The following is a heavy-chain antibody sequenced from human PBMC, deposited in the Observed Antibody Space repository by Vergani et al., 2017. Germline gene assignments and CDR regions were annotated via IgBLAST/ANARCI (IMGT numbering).Heavy chain of an antibody. D-gene: IGHD4-11*01. J-gene: IGHJ6*02. CDR1: GFTFSTYA. Sequence: EEQLLESGGGLVQPGGSLRLSCAASGFTFSTYAMSWVRQAPGKGLEWVSAISGSGGSTYYADSVKGRFTISRDNSKNTLYLQMNSLRAEDTAVYYCAKGXSFNYLHPLGYYYGMDVWGQGTTVTVSS. CDR2: ISGSGGST. V-gene: IGHV3-23*01. CDR3: AKGXSFNYLHPLGYYYGMDV.